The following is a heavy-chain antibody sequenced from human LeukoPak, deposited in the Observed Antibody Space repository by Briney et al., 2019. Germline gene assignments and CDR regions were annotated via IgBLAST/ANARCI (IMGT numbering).Heavy chain of an antibody. CDR1: GGSISSSSYY. D-gene: IGHD5-18*01. V-gene: IGHV4-39*07. CDR2: IYYSGST. Sequence: PSETLSLTCTVSGGSISSSSYYWGCIRQPPGKGLEWIGSIYYSGSTYYNPSLKSRVTISVDTSKNQFSLKLSSVTAADTALYYCARVATLQLWYYYFDYWGQGTLVTVSS. J-gene: IGHJ4*02. CDR3: ARVATLQLWYYYFDY.